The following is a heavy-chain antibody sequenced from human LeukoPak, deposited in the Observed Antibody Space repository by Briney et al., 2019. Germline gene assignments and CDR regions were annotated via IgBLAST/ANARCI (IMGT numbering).Heavy chain of an antibody. CDR2: ISGGGRT. J-gene: IGHJ4*02. Sequence: GGSLRLSCAASGFTFSSYAMSWVRQAPGKGLEWVSAISGGGRTHYADSVKGRFTISRDNSKNTLYLQMSSLRAGDTAVYYCAKSSYYDSSGYYREYYFDYWGQGTLVTVSS. V-gene: IGHV3-23*01. D-gene: IGHD3-22*01. CDR3: AKSSYYDSSGYYREYYFDY. CDR1: GFTFSSYA.